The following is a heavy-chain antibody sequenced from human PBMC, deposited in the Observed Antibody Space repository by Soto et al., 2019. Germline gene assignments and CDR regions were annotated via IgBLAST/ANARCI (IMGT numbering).Heavy chain of an antibody. CDR1: GGSFSGYY. J-gene: IGHJ4*02. V-gene: IGHV4-34*01. CDR2: INHSGST. D-gene: IGHD6-13*01. CDR3: ARGVAAAGTPCDY. Sequence: QVQLQQAGAGLLKPSETLSLTCAVYGGSFSGYYWSRIRQLPGKGLEWIGEINHSGSTHYNPSLNSRVTISVDTSKNQFSLKLSSVTAADTAVYYCARGVAAAGTPCDYWGQGTLVTVSS.